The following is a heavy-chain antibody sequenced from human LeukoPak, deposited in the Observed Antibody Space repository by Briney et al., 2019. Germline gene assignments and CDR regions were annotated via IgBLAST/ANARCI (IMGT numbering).Heavy chain of an antibody. CDR1: GFKFDDYS. J-gene: IGHJ4*02. Sequence: PGGSLRLSCVASGFKFDDYSMHWVRQAPGKGLEWVSGINWNSGSIIYADSVKGRFTISRDNAKNSLYLQMNSLRVEDTALYYCAKRGPQTGDHSLDYWGQGTLVTVSP. CDR2: INWNSGSI. CDR3: AKRGPQTGDHSLDY. D-gene: IGHD2-21*01. V-gene: IGHV3-9*01.